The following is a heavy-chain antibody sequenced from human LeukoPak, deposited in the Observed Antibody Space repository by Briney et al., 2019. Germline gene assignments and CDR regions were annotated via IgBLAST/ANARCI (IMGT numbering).Heavy chain of an antibody. J-gene: IGHJ2*01. D-gene: IGHD3-22*01. V-gene: IGHV4-59*01. CDR3: ARDVPPHYYDSSGYDL. CDR2: IYYSGST. CDR1: DGSISSSY. Sequence: PSETLSLTCTVPDGSISSSYWSWIRQPPGKGLEWIGYIYYSGSTNYNPSLKSRVTISVDPSKNQFSLKLSSVTAADTAVYYCARDVPPHYYDSSGYDLWGRGTLVTVSS.